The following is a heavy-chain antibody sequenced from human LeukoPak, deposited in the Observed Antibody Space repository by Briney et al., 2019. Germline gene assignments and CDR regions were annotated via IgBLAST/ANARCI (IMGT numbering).Heavy chain of an antibody. Sequence: ASVKVSCKASGYTFTSYDINWVRQAPGQGLEWMGIINPSGGSTSYAQKFQGRVTMTRDTSTSTVYMELSSLRSEDTAVYYCAREVGGATLGYYYGMDVWGQGTTVTVSS. CDR1: GYTFTSYD. J-gene: IGHJ6*02. CDR2: INPSGGST. V-gene: IGHV1-46*01. D-gene: IGHD1-26*01. CDR3: AREVGGATLGYYYGMDV.